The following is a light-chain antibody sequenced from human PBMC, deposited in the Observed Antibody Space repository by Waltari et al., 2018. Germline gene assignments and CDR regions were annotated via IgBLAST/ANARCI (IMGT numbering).Light chain of an antibody. J-gene: IGKJ1*01. CDR1: QSISSW. CDR3: QQYNSYPS. V-gene: IGKV1-5*03. CDR2: KAS. Sequence: DIQMTQSPSTLSTSVGDRLTITCRASQSISSWLAWYQQKPGKAPKLLIYKASSLKSGVPSRFSGSGSGTEFTLTISSLQPDDFATYYCQQYNSYPSFGQGTKVEIK.